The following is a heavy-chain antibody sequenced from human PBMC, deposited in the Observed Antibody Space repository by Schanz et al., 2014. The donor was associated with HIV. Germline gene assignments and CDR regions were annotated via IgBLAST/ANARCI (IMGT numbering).Heavy chain of an antibody. CDR3: ARVRDTYYYDSSAYCLDY. V-gene: IGHV3-53*01. CDR1: GFTVSSNY. Sequence: EVQLVESGGGLIQPGGSLRLSCAASGFTVSSNYMSWVRQAPGKGLEWVSVIYSGGSTYYADSVKGRFTISRDNSKNTXYLXMXXXXXXXXXXYYCARVRDTYYYDSSAYCLDYWGQGTLVTVSS. CDR2: IYSGGST. J-gene: IGHJ4*02. D-gene: IGHD3-22*01.